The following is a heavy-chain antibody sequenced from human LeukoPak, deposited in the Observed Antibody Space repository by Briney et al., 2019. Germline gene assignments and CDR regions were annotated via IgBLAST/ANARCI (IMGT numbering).Heavy chain of an antibody. CDR1: GGSISSSSYY. D-gene: IGHD3-22*01. Sequence: SETLSLTCTVSGGSISSSSYYWGWIRQPPGKGLEWIGSIYYSGSTHYNPSLKSRVTISVDTSKNQFSLKLSSVTAADTAVYYCARILARDDSSTGYFDYWGQGALVTVSS. CDR3: ARILARDDSSTGYFDY. J-gene: IGHJ4*02. CDR2: IYYSGST. V-gene: IGHV4-39*01.